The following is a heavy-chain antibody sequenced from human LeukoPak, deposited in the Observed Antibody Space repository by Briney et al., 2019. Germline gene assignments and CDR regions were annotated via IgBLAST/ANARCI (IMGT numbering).Heavy chain of an antibody. J-gene: IGHJ3*02. D-gene: IGHD4-23*01. CDR1: GGSISSYH. Sequence: SETLSLTCTVSGGSISSYHWSWIRQPPGKGLEWIGFFYYSGSTNYNPSLKSRVTISVDTSKNQFSLKLSSVTAADTAVYYCARVREEATTVVTASAFDIWGQGTMVTVSS. V-gene: IGHV4-59*12. CDR3: ARVREEATTVVTASAFDI. CDR2: FYYSGST.